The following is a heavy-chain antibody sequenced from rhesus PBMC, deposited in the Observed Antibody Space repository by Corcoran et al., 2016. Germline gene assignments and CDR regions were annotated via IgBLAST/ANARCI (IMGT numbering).Heavy chain of an antibody. J-gene: IGHJ4*01. Sequence: QVQLQESGPGLVKPSETLSLTCAVYGGSISSDYWSWIRQPPGRGLEWIGKLNGGRGSTYYSPYLKSRVTISKDTSNNQCSLKLSAVAAADTAVYYCVRHWGYSFDSWGQGVLVTVSS. CDR1: GGSISSDY. CDR3: VRHWGYSFDS. V-gene: IGHV4-160*01. CDR2: LNGGRGST. D-gene: IGHD5-24*01.